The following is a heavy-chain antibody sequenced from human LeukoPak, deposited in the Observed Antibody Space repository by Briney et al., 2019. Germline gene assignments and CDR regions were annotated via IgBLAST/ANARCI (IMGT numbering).Heavy chain of an antibody. CDR3: ARDGLYDSSGYYMDS. V-gene: IGHV4-59*01. D-gene: IGHD3-22*01. J-gene: IGHJ4*02. CDR2: IYYSGGT. Sequence: SETLSLTCTVSGGAISSYYWSWIRQPPGKGLEWIGYIYYSGGTKYNPSLMSRVTISVDRAQNQISLSLKSVTAADTAVYYCARDGLYDSSGYYMDSWGQGTLVIVSS. CDR1: GGAISSYY.